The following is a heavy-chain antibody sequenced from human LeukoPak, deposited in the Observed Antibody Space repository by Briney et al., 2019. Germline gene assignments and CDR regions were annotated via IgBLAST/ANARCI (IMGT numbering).Heavy chain of an antibody. CDR1: GFTVSSNY. D-gene: IGHD4-11*01. J-gene: IGHJ4*02. V-gene: IGHV3-66*01. CDR2: IYSGGST. CDR3: ARDSSNYYFDY. Sequence: PGGSLRLSCAASGFTVSSNYMSWVSQAPGKGLEWVSVIYSGGSTYYADSVKGRFTISRDNSKNTLYLQMNSLRAEDTAVYYCARDSSNYYFDYWGQGTLVTVSS.